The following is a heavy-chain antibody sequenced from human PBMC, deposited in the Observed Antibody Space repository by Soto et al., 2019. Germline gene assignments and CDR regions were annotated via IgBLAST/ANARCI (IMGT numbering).Heavy chain of an antibody. J-gene: IGHJ4*02. D-gene: IGHD6-25*01. V-gene: IGHV3-66*01. CDR2: IYSGGST. CDR3: ARDPWAADY. CDR1: GLTVSTKY. Sequence: GGSLRLSCAAAGLTVSTKYVSWVRQAPGKGLEWVSVIYSGGSTFYADSVRGRFTISRDNSKNTVNLQMNSLRAEDTAVYYCARDPWAADYWGQGTLVTVSS.